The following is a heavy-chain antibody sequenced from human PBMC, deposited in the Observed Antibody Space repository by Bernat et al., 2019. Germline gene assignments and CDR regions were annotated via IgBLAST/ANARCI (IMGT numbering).Heavy chain of an antibody. CDR3: ARPRIAARRFGGFWFDP. CDR1: GYTFTSYE. V-gene: IGHV1-8*01. Sequence: QVQLVQSGAEVKKPGASVKVSCKASGYTFTSYEINWGRQATGQGLEWMGWMNPNSGNTGYAQKFQGRVTMTRNTSIITAYMELSSLRSEDTAVYYCARPRIAARRFGGFWFDPWGQGTLVTVSS. J-gene: IGHJ5*02. D-gene: IGHD6-6*01. CDR2: MNPNSGNT.